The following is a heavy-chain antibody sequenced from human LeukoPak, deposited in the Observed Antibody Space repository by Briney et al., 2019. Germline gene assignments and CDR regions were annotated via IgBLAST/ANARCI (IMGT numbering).Heavy chain of an antibody. CDR2: IHYSGST. Sequence: SETLSVTCTVSGGSISSDCWSWIRQPPGKGLECIGYIHYSGSTNYNPSLKSRVTISADTSMNQFSLKVSSVTATDTAVYYCARVLKAGNSGYYSDYWGPGTLVTVSS. D-gene: IGHD3-10*01. CDR3: ARVLKAGNSGYYSDY. J-gene: IGHJ4*02. V-gene: IGHV4-59*01. CDR1: GGSISSDC.